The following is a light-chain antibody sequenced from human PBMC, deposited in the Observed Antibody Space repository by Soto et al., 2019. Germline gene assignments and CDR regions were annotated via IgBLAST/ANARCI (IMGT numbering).Light chain of an antibody. V-gene: IGLV2-14*01. Sequence: QSALTQPASVSGSPGQSITISCTGTSNDVGAFNYVSWYHQHPGKAPKLLIYDVTYRSSGVSNRFSGSKSGNTASLTISGLQAEDEADYYCSSYTRDSTLIFGGGTKLTVL. J-gene: IGLJ2*01. CDR1: SNDVGAFNY. CDR2: DVT. CDR3: SSYTRDSTLI.